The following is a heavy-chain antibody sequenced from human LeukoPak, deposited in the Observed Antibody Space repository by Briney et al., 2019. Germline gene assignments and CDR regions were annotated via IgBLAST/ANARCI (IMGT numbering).Heavy chain of an antibody. CDR1: GFPFRSYG. D-gene: IGHD1-26*01. CDR3: AKHLPSSQWEPLDL. J-gene: IGHJ5*02. V-gene: IGHV3-30*18. CDR2: ISYEGSYI. Sequence: QTGGSLRLSCAASGFPFRSYGMHWVRQAPGKGLEWVAYISYEGSYIHYADTVKGRFTISRDNSGNTLYLQMNSLRPEDTALYYCAKHLPSSQWEPLDLWGQGTLVTVSS.